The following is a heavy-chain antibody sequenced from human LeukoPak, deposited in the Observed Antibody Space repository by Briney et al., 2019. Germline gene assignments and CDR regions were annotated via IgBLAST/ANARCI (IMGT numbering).Heavy chain of an antibody. CDR3: ARTTVVTLIDY. D-gene: IGHD4-23*01. Sequence: GGSLRLSCAASGLTFSGSSMSWVRQAPGKGLEWVSSISSSSSYIYYADSVKGRFTVSRDNAKNSLYLLMNSLRAEDTAVYYCARTTVVTLIDYWGQGTLVTVSS. CDR1: GLTFSGSS. J-gene: IGHJ4*02. V-gene: IGHV3-21*01. CDR2: ISSSSSYI.